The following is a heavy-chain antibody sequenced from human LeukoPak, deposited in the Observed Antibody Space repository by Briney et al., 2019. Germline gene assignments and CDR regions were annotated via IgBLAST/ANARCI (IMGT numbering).Heavy chain of an antibody. CDR3: ARSNYYDSSGYYAPFDY. V-gene: IGHV3-21*01. D-gene: IGHD3-22*01. CDR1: GFTFSSYS. CDR2: ISSSSSYV. Sequence: PGGSLRLSCAASGFTFSSYSMNWVRQAPGKGLEWVSSISSSSSYVYYADSVKGRFTISRDNAKNSLYLQMNSLRAEDTAVYYCARSNYYDSSGYYAPFDYWGQGTLVTVSS. J-gene: IGHJ4*02.